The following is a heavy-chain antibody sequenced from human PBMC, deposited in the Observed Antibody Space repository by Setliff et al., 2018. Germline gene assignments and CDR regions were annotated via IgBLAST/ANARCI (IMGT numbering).Heavy chain of an antibody. CDR2: INPNSGGT. CDR1: GYTFTGYY. CDR3: AREIRVVVPAAPRYYGMDV. Sequence: GASVKVSCKASGYTFTGYYMHWVRQAPGQGLEWMGWINPNSGGTNYAQKFQGRVTMTRDTSISTAYVELSRLRSDDTAVYYCAREIRVVVPAAPRYYGMDVWGQGTTVTVSS. V-gene: IGHV1-2*02. J-gene: IGHJ6*02. D-gene: IGHD2-2*01.